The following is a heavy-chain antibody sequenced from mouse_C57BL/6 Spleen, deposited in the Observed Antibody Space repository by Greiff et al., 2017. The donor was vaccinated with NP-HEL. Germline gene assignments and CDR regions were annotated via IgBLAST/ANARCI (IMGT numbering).Heavy chain of an antibody. CDR3: TRRDYGNYDWYFDV. CDR1: GYTFTDYE. D-gene: IGHD2-1*01. V-gene: IGHV1-15*01. J-gene: IGHJ1*03. CDR2: IDPETGGT. Sequence: QVQLQQSGAELVRPGASVTLSCKASGYTFTDYEMHWVKQTPVHGLEWIGAIDPETGGTAYNQKFKGKAILTADKSSSTAYMELRSLTSEDSAVYYCTRRDYGNYDWYFDVWGTGTTGTGSS.